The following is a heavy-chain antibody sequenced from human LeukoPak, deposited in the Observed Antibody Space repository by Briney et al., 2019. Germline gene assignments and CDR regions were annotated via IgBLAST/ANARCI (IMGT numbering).Heavy chain of an antibody. CDR2: ISSSGSTI. CDR1: GFTFSNYE. Sequence: GGSLRLSCAASGFTFSNYEMNWVRQAPGKGLEWVSYISSSGSTIYYADSVKGRFTISRDNANNSLYLQMNSLRTEDTAVYFAVAGCNYWGQGTLVTVSS. D-gene: IGHD6-19*01. V-gene: IGHV3-48*03. J-gene: IGHJ4*02. CDR3: VAGCNY.